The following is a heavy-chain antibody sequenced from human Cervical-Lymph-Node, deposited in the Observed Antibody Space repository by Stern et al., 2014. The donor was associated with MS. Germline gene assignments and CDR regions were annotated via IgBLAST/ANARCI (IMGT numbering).Heavy chain of an antibody. CDR1: GYIFTNYW. D-gene: IGHD3-22*01. J-gene: IGHJ3*02. CDR2: MSPGESDT. V-gene: IGHV5-51*03. Sequence: EVQLVESGAEVKKPGESLTISCKASGYIFTNYWIGWVRQMPGKGLEWMGIMSPGESDTRYSPSFQGQVTISADKSISTAYLQLSSLKASDTAMYYCARLKVSKMIVVVDDVFDIWGQGTMVTVSS. CDR3: ARLKVSKMIVVVDDVFDI.